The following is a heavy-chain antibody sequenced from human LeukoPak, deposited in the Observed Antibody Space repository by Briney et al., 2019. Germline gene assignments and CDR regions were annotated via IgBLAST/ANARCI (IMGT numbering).Heavy chain of an antibody. CDR3: AKRPDSSGYYHFDY. D-gene: IGHD3-22*01. Sequence: PGGSLRLSCAASGFTFSNYAMSWVRQAPGKGLEWVSVISGSGANTYYADSVKGRFTISRDNSKNTLYLQVNSLRAEDTAVYYCAKRPDSSGYYHFDYWGQGTLVTVSS. V-gene: IGHV3-23*01. CDR2: ISGSGANT. J-gene: IGHJ4*02. CDR1: GFTFSNYA.